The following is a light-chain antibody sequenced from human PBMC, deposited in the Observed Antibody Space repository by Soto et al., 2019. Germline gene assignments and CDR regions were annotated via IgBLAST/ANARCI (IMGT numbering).Light chain of an antibody. CDR2: AAS. V-gene: IGKV1-8*01. CDR3: QQYYSYPPIT. CDR1: QGISSY. Sequence: AIRMTQSPSSLSASTGDRVTITCRASQGISSYLAWYQQKPGKAPKLLIYAASTLQSGVPSRFSGSRSGTEFTLTISCLQSEDFATYYCQQYYSYPPITFGQGTRLEIK. J-gene: IGKJ5*01.